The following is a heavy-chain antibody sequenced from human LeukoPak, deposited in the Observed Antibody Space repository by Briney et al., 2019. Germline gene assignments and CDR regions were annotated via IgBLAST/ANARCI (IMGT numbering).Heavy chain of an antibody. V-gene: IGHV3-74*01. J-gene: IGHJ4*02. CDR2: ISGDGRNT. Sequence: GGSLRLSCATSGFIFSNYWMHWFRQVPGKGLVWVSRISGDGRNTRNADSVEGRFTISRDNAKNTLYLQMNSLRADDTAVYYCAREGLNCRSSNCQRATFDYWGQGTLVTVSS. D-gene: IGHD2-2*01. CDR3: AREGLNCRSSNCQRATFDY. CDR1: GFIFSNYW.